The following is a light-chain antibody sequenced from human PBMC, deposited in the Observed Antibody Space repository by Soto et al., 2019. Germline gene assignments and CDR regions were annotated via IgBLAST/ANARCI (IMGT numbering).Light chain of an antibody. CDR1: QHIGNY. V-gene: IGKV1-33*01. Sequence: EIVMTQSPSSLSASVGARVTITCQASQHIGNYLTWYQQKPGKAPKLLIYDASNLQAGVPSRFSGSGSGTEFTFTIRILQPEDFATYFCRQYDSLPRTFGGGTKVDIK. J-gene: IGKJ4*01. CDR2: DAS. CDR3: RQYDSLPRT.